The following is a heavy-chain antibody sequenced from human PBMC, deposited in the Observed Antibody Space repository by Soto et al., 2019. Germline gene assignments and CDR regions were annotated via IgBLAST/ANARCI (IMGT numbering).Heavy chain of an antibody. D-gene: IGHD6-6*01. J-gene: IGHJ4*02. CDR3: ARGGREIAASYFDY. CDR1: GFTFSSYW. Sequence: VGSLRLSCAASGFTFSSYWMHWVRQAPGKGLVWVSRINSDGSSTSYADSVKGRFTISRDNAKNTLYLQMNSLRAEDTAVYYCARGGREIAASYFDYWGQGTLVTVSS. CDR2: INSDGSST. V-gene: IGHV3-74*01.